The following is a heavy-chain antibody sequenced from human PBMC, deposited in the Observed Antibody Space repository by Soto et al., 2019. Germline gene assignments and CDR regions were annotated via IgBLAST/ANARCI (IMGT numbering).Heavy chain of an antibody. J-gene: IGHJ4*02. Sequence: GPEVQKPGASVKVSCKASGYSFISYDITWVRQAPGQGLEWMGWISAYTGNTNYAQKFQGRVTMTTDTSTSTAYMELRSLRSDDTAVYYCARSGYSGWNYLDYWGQGTLVTVSS. CDR2: ISAYTGNT. D-gene: IGHD6-19*01. V-gene: IGHV1-18*01. CDR1: GYSFISYD. CDR3: ARSGYSGWNYLDY.